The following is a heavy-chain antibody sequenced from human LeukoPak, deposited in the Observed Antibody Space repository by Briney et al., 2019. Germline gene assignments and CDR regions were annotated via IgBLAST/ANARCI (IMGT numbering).Heavy chain of an antibody. V-gene: IGHV1-24*01. D-gene: IGHD2-15*01. Sequence: ASVTVSCKASGYTFTSYGISWVRQAPGKGLEWMGGFDPEDGETIYAQKFQGRVTMTEDTSTDTAYMELSSLRSEDTAVYYCATDSSDCSGGSCYSLDYWGQGTLVTVSS. J-gene: IGHJ4*02. CDR2: FDPEDGET. CDR1: GYTFTSYG. CDR3: ATDSSDCSGGSCYSLDY.